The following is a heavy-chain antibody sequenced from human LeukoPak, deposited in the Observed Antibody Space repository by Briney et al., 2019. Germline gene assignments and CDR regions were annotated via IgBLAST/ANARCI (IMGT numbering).Heavy chain of an antibody. CDR1: GFTFSSYA. D-gene: IGHD3-3*01. J-gene: IGHJ6*02. CDR3: AKDLPRYDFWSGYYGPWGLTDYYYYGMDV. Sequence: QPGGSLRLSCAASGFTFSSYAMSWVRQAPGKGLEWVSAISGSGGSTYYADSVKGRFTISRDNSKNTLYLQMNSLRAEDTAVYYCAKDLPRYDFWSGYYGPWGLTDYYYYGMDVWGQGTTVTVSS. CDR2: ISGSGGST. V-gene: IGHV3-23*01.